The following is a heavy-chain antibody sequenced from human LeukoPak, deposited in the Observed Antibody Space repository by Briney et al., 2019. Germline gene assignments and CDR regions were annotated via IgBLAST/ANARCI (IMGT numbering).Heavy chain of an antibody. CDR2: INAYNGNT. J-gene: IGHJ3*02. D-gene: IGHD3-22*01. Sequence: ASVTVSFMASGYTFTNYGISWVGQAPGQGGEWMGWINAYNGNTNYAQTLQGKVTMTPDTSTSTAYVELRSLRSDDTAVYYCARGRNYYDTSGYYYEGDAFDIWGQGTMVTVSS. CDR3: ARGRNYYDTSGYYYEGDAFDI. V-gene: IGHV1-18*01. CDR1: GYTFTNYG.